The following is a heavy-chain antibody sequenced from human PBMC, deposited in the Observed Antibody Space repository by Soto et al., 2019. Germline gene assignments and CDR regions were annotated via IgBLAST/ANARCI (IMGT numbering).Heavy chain of an antibody. CDR3: ARQLGSGSYYYWFDP. V-gene: IGHV4-31*03. J-gene: IGHJ5*02. CDR1: GGSISSGVYH. Sequence: QVQLQESGPGLVKPSQTLSLTCTVSGGSISSGVYHWNWIRQYPGKGLEWIGYIYYSGSTYYNPYLKSRVAISVDTSKNHFSLKLSSVTAADTAMYYCARQLGSGSYYYWFDPWGQGTLVTVSS. D-gene: IGHD3-10*01. CDR2: IYYSGST.